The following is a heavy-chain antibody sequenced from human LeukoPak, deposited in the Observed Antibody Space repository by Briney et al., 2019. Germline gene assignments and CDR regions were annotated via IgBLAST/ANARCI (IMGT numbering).Heavy chain of an antibody. CDR2: IHYSGST. CDR3: ARHLDYYGSGSYEY. V-gene: IGHV4-59*08. D-gene: IGHD3-10*01. Sequence: SETLSPTCSVSGGSISGNYWSWIRQPPGKGLEWIGYIHYSGSTDYNPSLKSRLTMSVDTSKNQFSLKLSSVTAADTAVYYCARHLDYYGSGSYEYWGQGTLVTVSS. J-gene: IGHJ4*02. CDR1: GGSISGNY.